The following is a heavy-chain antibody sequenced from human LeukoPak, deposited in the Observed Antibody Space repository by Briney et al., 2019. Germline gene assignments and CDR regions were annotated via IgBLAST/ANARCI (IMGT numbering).Heavy chain of an antibody. V-gene: IGHV3-23*01. CDR3: AKDVGYCSSTTCYAWDY. Sequence: GGSLRLSCAASGFTFSSYAMTWVRQAPGKGLEWVSTIRDGGGSTYYADSVKSRFTIPRDHSKNTLFLQMNSLRAEDTAVYYCAKDVGYCSSTTCYAWDYWLQGTLVTVSS. CDR2: IRDGGGST. D-gene: IGHD2-2*01. J-gene: IGHJ4*02. CDR1: GFTFSSYA.